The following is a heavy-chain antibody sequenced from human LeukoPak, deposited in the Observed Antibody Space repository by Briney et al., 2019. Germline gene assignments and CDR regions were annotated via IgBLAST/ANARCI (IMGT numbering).Heavy chain of an antibody. Sequence: TPSETLSLTCTVSGGSISSYYWSWIRQAAGKGLEWIGRIYTSGSTNYNPSLKSRVTMSVDTSKNQFSLKLSSVTAADTAVYYCARHRGKDIVVVPAATEDTYAFDIWGQGTMVTVSS. CDR1: GGSISSYY. CDR3: ARHRGKDIVVVPAATEDTYAFDI. V-gene: IGHV4-4*07. J-gene: IGHJ3*02. CDR2: IYTSGST. D-gene: IGHD2-2*01.